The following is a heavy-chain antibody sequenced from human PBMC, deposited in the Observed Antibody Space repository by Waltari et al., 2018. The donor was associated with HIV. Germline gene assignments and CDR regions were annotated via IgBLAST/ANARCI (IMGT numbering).Heavy chain of an antibody. D-gene: IGHD3-10*01. Sequence: QEQLVESGGGVVQPGDVLRLSCAASGPRFGSHGMHWVRQAPGKGVEWVAAISYDGIKKYYGDSLRGRFIISRDNSKKTLYLQMNTLRPEDTAIYFCAKDSSQVHWFGESLALWGQGTLVIVSS. V-gene: IGHV3-30*18. J-gene: IGHJ4*02. CDR3: AKDSSQVHWFGESLAL. CDR1: GPRFGSHG. CDR2: ISYDGIKK.